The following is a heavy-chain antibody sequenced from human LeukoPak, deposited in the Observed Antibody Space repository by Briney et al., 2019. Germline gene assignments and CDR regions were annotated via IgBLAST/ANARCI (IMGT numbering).Heavy chain of an antibody. Sequence: ASVKVSCKASGYTFTSYDINWVRQATGQGLEWMGWMNPNSGNTGYAQKFQGRVAITRNPSISTAYMELSSLRSEDTAVYYCARGHTTVATPGDMDVWGKGTTVTVSS. J-gene: IGHJ6*03. CDR3: ARGHTTVATPGDMDV. CDR1: GYTFTSYD. CDR2: MNPNSGNT. V-gene: IGHV1-8*03. D-gene: IGHD4-23*01.